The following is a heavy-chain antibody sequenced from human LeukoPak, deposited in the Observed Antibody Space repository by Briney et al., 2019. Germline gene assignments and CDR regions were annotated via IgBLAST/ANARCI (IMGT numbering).Heavy chain of an antibody. Sequence: GGSLRLSCAASGFTFSSYAMHWVRQAPGKGLEWVAVISYDGSNKYYADSVKGRFTISRDNSRNTLYLQMNSLRSDDTAVYYCARTRRDGDYGYFQHWGQGTLVTVSS. D-gene: IGHD4-17*01. CDR3: ARTRRDGDYGYFQH. CDR2: ISYDGSNK. V-gene: IGHV3-30-3*01. J-gene: IGHJ1*01. CDR1: GFTFSSYA.